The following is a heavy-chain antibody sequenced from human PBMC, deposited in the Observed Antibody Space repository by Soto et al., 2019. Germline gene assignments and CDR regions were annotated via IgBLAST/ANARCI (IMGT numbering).Heavy chain of an antibody. D-gene: IGHD5-12*01. CDR2: IVPIVDTS. CDR3: VRVVAIPGYPDN. CDR1: GGTFSSYA. J-gene: IGHJ4*02. Sequence: QVQLVQSGAEVRQPASSVKVSCKTSGGTFSSYAISWVRQAPGQGLEWMGGIVPIVDTSTYAQKFQGRVTITADESTSTVYMELGSLRSDVTAVYYCVRVVAIPGYPDNWGQGTLVTVSS. V-gene: IGHV1-69*12.